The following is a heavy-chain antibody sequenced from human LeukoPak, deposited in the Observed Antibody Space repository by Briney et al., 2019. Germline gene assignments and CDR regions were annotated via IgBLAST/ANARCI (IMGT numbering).Heavy chain of an antibody. D-gene: IGHD1-26*01. Sequence: GESLKISCKGSGYRFTNYWIGWVRHMPGKGLEWMGIISPGDSDTRYNPSFQGQVTISADKSISTAYLQWRRLKASDTAMYYCARLVGATPERHWGQGTLVTVSS. CDR3: ARLVGATPERH. CDR2: ISPGDSDT. J-gene: IGHJ4*02. V-gene: IGHV5-51*01. CDR1: GYRFTNYW.